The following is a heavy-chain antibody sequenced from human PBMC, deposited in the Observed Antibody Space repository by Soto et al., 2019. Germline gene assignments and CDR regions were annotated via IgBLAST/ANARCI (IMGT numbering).Heavy chain of an antibody. J-gene: IGHJ3*02. Sequence: GGSLRLSCAASGFTFSSYAMSWVRQAPGKGLEWVSAISGSGGSTYYADSVKGRFTISRDNSKNTPYLQMNSLRAEDTAVYYCAKDPRSSSGWYYAFDIWGQGTMVTVSS. CDR3: AKDPRSSSGWYYAFDI. CDR1: GFTFSSYA. D-gene: IGHD6-19*01. CDR2: ISGSGGST. V-gene: IGHV3-23*01.